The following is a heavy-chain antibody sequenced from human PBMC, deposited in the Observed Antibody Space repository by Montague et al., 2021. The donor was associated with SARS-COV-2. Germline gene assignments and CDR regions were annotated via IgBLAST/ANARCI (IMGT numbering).Heavy chain of an antibody. CDR2: IDWDDDN. J-gene: IGHJ3*02. CDR1: GFSLSTSGMC. D-gene: IGHD3-22*01. CDR3: AHDRVTMIVVAKADAFDI. V-gene: IGHV2-70*11. Sequence: PALVKPTQTLTLTCTFSGFSLSTSGMCVSWIRQPPGKALEWLARIDWDDDNYYSTSLKTRLTISKDTSKNQVVLTMTNMDPVDTATYYCAHDRVTMIVVAKADAFDIGGKGKMVNVSS.